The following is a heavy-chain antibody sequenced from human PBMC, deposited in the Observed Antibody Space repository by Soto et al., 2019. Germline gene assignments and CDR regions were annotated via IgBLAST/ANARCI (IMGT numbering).Heavy chain of an antibody. Sequence: GGSLRLSCAASGFTFTDYYMVLIRQAPGKGLECVSYISGSSSDTNYADSVKGRFTISRDNAKNSLYLHMNSLRAEDTAVYYCARARGSYSFDYWGQGTLVTVSS. V-gene: IGHV3-11*05. CDR3: ARARGSYSFDY. D-gene: IGHD1-26*01. J-gene: IGHJ4*02. CDR1: GFTFTDYY. CDR2: ISGSSSDT.